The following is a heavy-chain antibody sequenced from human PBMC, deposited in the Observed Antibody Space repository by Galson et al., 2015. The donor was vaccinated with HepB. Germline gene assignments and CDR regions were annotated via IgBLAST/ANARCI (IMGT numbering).Heavy chain of an antibody. Sequence: SLRLSCAASGFIFSSYSMNWVRQAPGKGLEWVSSISSSNTYTFYADSVKGRFTISRDNAKNSLFLQMNSLRVEDTAVYYCARDWGIAVSGTWWFDPWGQGTLVTVSS. CDR2: ISSSNTYT. CDR3: ARDWGIAVSGTWWFDP. D-gene: IGHD6-19*01. V-gene: IGHV3-21*01. J-gene: IGHJ5*02. CDR1: GFIFSSYS.